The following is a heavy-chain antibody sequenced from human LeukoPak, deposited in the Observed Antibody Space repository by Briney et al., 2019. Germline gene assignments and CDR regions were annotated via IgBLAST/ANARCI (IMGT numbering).Heavy chain of an antibody. CDR3: AKGGYTTCFDS. V-gene: IGHV3-23*01. CDR1: GFTFKEYS. J-gene: IGHJ5*01. CDR2: IRSNGADT. Sequence: GGSLRLSCAASGFTFKEYSMSGVRQAPGKGLNWVSNIRSNGADTYYTDSVKGRFIISRDNSKNTVYLDLSSLRAEDTAVYYCAKGGYTTCFDSWGQGTLVTVSS. D-gene: IGHD6-13*01.